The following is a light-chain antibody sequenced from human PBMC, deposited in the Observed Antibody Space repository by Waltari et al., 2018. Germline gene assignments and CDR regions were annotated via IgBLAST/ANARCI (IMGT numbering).Light chain of an antibody. V-gene: IGKV3-11*01. Sequence: EIVLTQSPATLSLSPGERATLSCRASQSVSSYLAWYQQKPGQAPRLLIYEASNRATGIPARFSGSGSGTDFTLTISSLEPEDFAVYYCQQRSNWQETWTFGQGTKVEIK. CDR1: QSVSSY. CDR3: QQRSNWQETWT. J-gene: IGKJ1*01. CDR2: EAS.